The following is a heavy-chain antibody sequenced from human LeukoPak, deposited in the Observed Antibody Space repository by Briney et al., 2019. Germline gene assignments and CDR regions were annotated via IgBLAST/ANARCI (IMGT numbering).Heavy chain of an antibody. D-gene: IGHD3-3*01. CDR2: ISGSGGGT. V-gene: IGHV3-23*01. CDR1: GFTFSSYW. CDR3: AKDQGSGYYLFDY. J-gene: IGHJ4*02. Sequence: GGSLRLSCAASGFTFSSYWMSWVRQAPGKGLEWVSAISGSGGGTYYADSVKGRFTISRDNSKNTLYLQMNSLRAEDTAVYYCAKDQGSGYYLFDYWGQGTLVTVSS.